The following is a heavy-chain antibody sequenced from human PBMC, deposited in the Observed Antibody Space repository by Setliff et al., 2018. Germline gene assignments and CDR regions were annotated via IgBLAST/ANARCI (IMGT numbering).Heavy chain of an antibody. CDR1: GYTFTSYA. J-gene: IGHJ4*02. V-gene: IGHV1-3*01. Sequence: ASVKVSCKASGYTFTSYAMHWVRQAPGQRLEWMGWINAGNGNTKYSQKFQGRVTITRDTSASTAYMELSSLRSDDTAVYYCARDGLYCSGGSCYSVPIDYWGQGTLVTVSS. CDR2: INAGNGNT. D-gene: IGHD2-15*01. CDR3: ARDGLYCSGGSCYSVPIDY.